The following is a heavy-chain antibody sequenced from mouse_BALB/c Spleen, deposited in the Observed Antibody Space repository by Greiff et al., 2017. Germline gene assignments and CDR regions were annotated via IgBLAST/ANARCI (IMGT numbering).Heavy chain of an antibody. V-gene: IGHV5-9-4*01. J-gene: IGHJ4*01. Sequence: VQLQQSGPGLVQPSQSLSITCTVSGFSLTSYGVHWVRQSPEKRLEWVAEISSGGSYTYYPDTVTGRFTISRDNAKNTLYLEMSSLRSEDTAMYYCARDLTTYYAMDYWGQGTSVTVSS. D-gene: IGHD6-1*01. CDR2: ISSGGSYT. CDR3: ARDLTTYYAMDY. CDR1: GFSLTSYG.